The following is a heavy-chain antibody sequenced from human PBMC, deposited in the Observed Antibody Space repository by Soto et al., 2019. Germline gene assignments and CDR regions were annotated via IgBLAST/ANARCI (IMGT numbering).Heavy chain of an antibody. V-gene: IGHV4-34*01. CDR1: GGSFSGYY. CDR3: ARGARGAMVIGFRFDY. D-gene: IGHD5-18*01. Sequence: SETLSLTCAVYGGSFSGYYWSWIRQPPGKGLEWIGEINHSGSTNYNPSLKSRVTISVDTSKNQFSLKLSSVTAVDTAVYYCARGARGAMVIGFRFDYWGQGTLVTVPQ. CDR2: INHSGST. J-gene: IGHJ4*02.